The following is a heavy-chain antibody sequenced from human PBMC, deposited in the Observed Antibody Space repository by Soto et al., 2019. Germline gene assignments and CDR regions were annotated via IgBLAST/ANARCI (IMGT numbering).Heavy chain of an antibody. Sequence: GGSLRLSCSASGFSFNSYAMHWVRQAPGKGLEYVSAISSNGGITYYADSVKGRFTISRDNSKNTLDVQMSSVRPEGTAVYYCVKGGQQLAPYFGMDVWGQGTTVTVSS. D-gene: IGHD6-13*01. V-gene: IGHV3-64*05. CDR3: VKGGQQLAPYFGMDV. J-gene: IGHJ6*02. CDR2: ISSNGGIT. CDR1: GFSFNSYA.